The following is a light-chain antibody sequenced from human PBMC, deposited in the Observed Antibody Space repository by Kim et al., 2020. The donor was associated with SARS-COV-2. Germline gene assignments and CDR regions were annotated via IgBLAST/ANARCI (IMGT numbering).Light chain of an antibody. V-gene: IGLV3-21*03. Sequence: SYELTQPPSVSVAPGKTARITCGGNNIGSKSVHWYQQKPGQAPVLVVYDDSDRPSGIPERFSGSNSGNTATLTISRVEAGDEADYYCQVWDSSSDLVVFGGGTQLTV. J-gene: IGLJ2*01. CDR1: NIGSKS. CDR3: QVWDSSSDLVV. CDR2: DDS.